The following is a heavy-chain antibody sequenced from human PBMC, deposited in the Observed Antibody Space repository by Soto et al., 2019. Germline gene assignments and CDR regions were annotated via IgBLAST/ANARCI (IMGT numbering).Heavy chain of an antibody. CDR3: ARDGGVARNFDY. Sequence: QVQLMQSGAEVKKPGSSVKVSCKASGGTFSSYAISWVRQAPGQGLEWMGGIIPICGTANYAQKFQGRVTIIADEFTSTAYMELSSLRSEDTAVYYCARDGGVARNFDYWGQGTLVTVSS. V-gene: IGHV1-69*01. J-gene: IGHJ4*02. CDR2: IIPICGTA. CDR1: GGTFSSYA. D-gene: IGHD2-15*01.